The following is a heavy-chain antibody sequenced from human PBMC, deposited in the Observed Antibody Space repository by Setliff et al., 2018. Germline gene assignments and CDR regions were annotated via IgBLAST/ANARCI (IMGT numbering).Heavy chain of an antibody. Sequence: KTSETLSLTCTVSDDSISSRRYYWGWFRQPAGKELEWIGQIYTSWSTNYNPSLKSRVTISLDTSKNQFSLSLTSVTAADTAVYYCARMSGFQYIDVWGNGTTVTVSS. CDR3: ARMSGFQYIDV. CDR1: DDSISSRRYY. CDR2: IYTSWST. J-gene: IGHJ6*03. V-gene: IGHV4-61*09. D-gene: IGHD3-3*01.